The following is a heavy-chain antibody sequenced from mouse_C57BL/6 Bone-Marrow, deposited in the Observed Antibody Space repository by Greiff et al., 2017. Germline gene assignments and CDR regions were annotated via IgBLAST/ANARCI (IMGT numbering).Heavy chain of an antibody. D-gene: IGHD2-5*01. V-gene: IGHV5-17*01. CDR3: ERPLYYSSFFDY. Sequence: DVKLVESGGGLVKPGGSLKLSCAASGFTFSDYGMHWVRQAPEKGLEWVAYISSGSSTIYYADTVKGRFTISSDNAKNTLFLHMTSLRSEDTAMYYCERPLYYSSFFDYWGQGTTLTVSS. CDR1: GFTFSDYG. J-gene: IGHJ2*01. CDR2: ISSGSSTI.